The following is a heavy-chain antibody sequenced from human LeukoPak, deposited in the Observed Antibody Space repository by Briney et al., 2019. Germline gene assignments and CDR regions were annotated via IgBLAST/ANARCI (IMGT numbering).Heavy chain of an antibody. J-gene: IGHJ4*02. CDR1: GFTFSSYA. CDR2: ISGSGGST. CDR3: AKDSANWGYHSDY. V-gene: IGHV3-23*01. D-gene: IGHD7-27*01. Sequence: GGSLRLSCVASGFTFSSYAMSWVRQAPGKGLEWVSAISGSGGSTYYADSVKGRFTISRDNSKNTLYLQMNSLRAEDTAVYYCAKDSANWGYHSDYWGQGTLVTVSS.